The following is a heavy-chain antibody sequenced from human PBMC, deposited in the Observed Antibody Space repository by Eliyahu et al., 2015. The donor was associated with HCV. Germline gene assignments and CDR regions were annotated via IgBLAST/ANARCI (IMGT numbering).Heavy chain of an antibody. CDR2: IIPILGIA. D-gene: IGHD1-26*01. CDR1: GGTFSSYT. V-gene: IGHV1-69*02. Sequence: EVKKPGSSVKVSCKASGGTFSSYTISWVRQAPGQGLEWMGRIIPILGIANYAQKXQGRVTITADKSTSTAYMELSSLRSEDTAVYYCARVEDRVGATRFAWGQGTLVTVSS. J-gene: IGHJ5*02. CDR3: ARVEDRVGATRFA.